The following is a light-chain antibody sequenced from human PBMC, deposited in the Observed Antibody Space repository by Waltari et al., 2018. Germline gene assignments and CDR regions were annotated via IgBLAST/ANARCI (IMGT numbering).Light chain of an antibody. J-gene: IGLJ2*01. CDR2: EVN. V-gene: IGLV2-23*02. Sequence: QSALTQPASVSGSPGQSITISCTGTNNDIGSYNLVSWYQQPPGKAPKVIIFEVNKRPSGVSNRCSGSKSGNTASLTVSGLHPEDEADYYCCSYAGTPRVVFGGGTKLTVL. CDR1: NNDIGSYNL. CDR3: CSYAGTPRVV.